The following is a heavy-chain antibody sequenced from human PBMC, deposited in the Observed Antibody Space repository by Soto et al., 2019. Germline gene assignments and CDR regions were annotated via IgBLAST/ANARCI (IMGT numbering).Heavy chain of an antibody. J-gene: IGHJ5*02. CDR3: ARRAVVAVTGSLDNWLDP. D-gene: IGHD2-21*01. CDR2: VYSSGST. V-gene: IGHV4-59*01. Sequence: SETLSLTCPVSGDSIASYNWNWLRQPPGKALEWIGYVYSSGSTNYNPSLKSRVTISVDTSRNQFSLKVNSVTAADTAVYYCARRAVVAVTGSLDNWLDPWGQGILVTVYS. CDR1: GDSIASYN.